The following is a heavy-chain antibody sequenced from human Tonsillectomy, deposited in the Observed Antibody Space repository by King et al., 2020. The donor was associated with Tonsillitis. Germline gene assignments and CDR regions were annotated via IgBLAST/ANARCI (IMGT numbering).Heavy chain of an antibody. CDR2: INSKGGGGTT. J-gene: IGHJ3*02. D-gene: IGHD1-14*01. Sequence: VQLVESGGGLAKPGGSLTLSCVVSGSTFSDAWMRYAWKSWVRQAPGKGLEVIGRINSKGGGGTTDYGATVKGRFNITRDDSRNTIVLQMNSLKTEDTAMYDSTQYKTVHGAFDIWGQGTMVTVSS. V-gene: IGHV3-15*01. CDR3: TQYKTVHGAFDI. CDR1: GSTFSDAW.